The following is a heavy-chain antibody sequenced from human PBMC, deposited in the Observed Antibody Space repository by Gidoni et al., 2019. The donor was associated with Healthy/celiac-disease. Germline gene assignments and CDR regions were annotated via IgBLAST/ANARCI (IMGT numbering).Heavy chain of an antibody. CDR3: ARGKGSGYDSGDFDY. J-gene: IGHJ4*02. CDR2: MNPNSGNT. Sequence: QVQLVQSGAEVTKPGASVKVSCQASGYTFTSSDINWVRQATGQGLEWMGGMNPNSGNTGYEQKFKGRVTMTRNTSISTAYMELSSLRSEDTAVYYCARGKGSGYDSGDFDYWGQGTLVTVSS. D-gene: IGHD5-12*01. V-gene: IGHV1-8*01. CDR1: GYTFTSSD.